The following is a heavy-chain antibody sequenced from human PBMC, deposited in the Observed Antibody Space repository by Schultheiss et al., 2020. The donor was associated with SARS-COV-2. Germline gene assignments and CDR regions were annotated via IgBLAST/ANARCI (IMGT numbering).Heavy chain of an antibody. CDR3: ARSGYYYGSGNYYSWFDP. V-gene: IGHV1-8*02. Sequence: ASVKVSCKASGYTFTDYYIHWVRQATGQGLEWMGWMNPNSGNTGYAQKFQGRVTMTTDTSTSTAYMELRRLRSEDTAVYYCARSGYYYGSGNYYSWFDPWGQGTLVKVAS. D-gene: IGHD3-10*01. CDR2: MNPNSGNT. J-gene: IGHJ5*02. CDR1: GYTFTDYY.